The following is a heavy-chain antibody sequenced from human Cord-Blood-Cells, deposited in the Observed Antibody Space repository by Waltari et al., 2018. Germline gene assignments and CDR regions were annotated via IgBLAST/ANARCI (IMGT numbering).Heavy chain of an antibody. V-gene: IGHV3-7*01. CDR3: ARAGYMKLALDI. D-gene: IGHD6-13*01. J-gene: IGHJ3*02. CDR2: IKQDGSEK. Sequence: EVQLVESGGGLVQPGGAVRLASAASGFTFSSYWMSWVSQAPGKGLEWGANIKQDGSEKYYVDSVKGRFTISRDNTKNSLYLQMNSLRAEDTAVYYCARAGYMKLALDIWGQGTMVTVSS. CDR1: GFTFSSYW.